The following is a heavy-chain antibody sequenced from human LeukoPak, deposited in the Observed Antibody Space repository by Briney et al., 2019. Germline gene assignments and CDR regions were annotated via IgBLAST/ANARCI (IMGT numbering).Heavy chain of an antibody. V-gene: IGHV3-30-3*01. CDR2: ISYDGSNK. CDR3: ARDPTILAAAGRGYFDY. CDR1: GFTFSSYA. Sequence: PGGSLRLSCAASGFTFSSYAMHWVRQAPGKGLEWVAVISYDGSNKYYADSVKGRFTISRDNSKNTLYLQMNSLRAEDTAVYYCARDPTILAAAGRGYFDYWGQGTLVTVSS. J-gene: IGHJ4*02. D-gene: IGHD6-13*01.